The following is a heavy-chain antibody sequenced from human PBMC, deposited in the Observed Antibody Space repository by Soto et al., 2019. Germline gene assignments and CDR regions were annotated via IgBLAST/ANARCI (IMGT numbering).Heavy chain of an antibody. V-gene: IGHV3-66*01. Sequence: GGSLRLSCAASGFTVSSNYMNWVRQAPGKGLEWVSIMYSGGTTYYADSVKGRFTISRDNSKNTLYLQMNSLRAEDTAVYYCARERRSSYSIDYWGQGTLVTVSS. CDR1: GFTVSSNY. D-gene: IGHD6-6*01. CDR3: ARERRSSYSIDY. J-gene: IGHJ4*02. CDR2: MYSGGTT.